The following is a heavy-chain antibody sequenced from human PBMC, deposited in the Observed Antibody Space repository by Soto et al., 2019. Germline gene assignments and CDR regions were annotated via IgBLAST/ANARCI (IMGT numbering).Heavy chain of an antibody. CDR3: ARVYYDSSGYYSSWFDP. V-gene: IGHV4-4*07. CDR2: IYTSGST. J-gene: IGHJ5*02. Sequence: QVQLQELGPGLVKPSETLSLTCTVSGGSISSYYWSWIRQPAGKGLEWIGRIYTSGSTNYNPSLKSRVTMSVDTSKNQFSLKLSSVTAADTAVYYCARVYYDSSGYYSSWFDPWGQGTLVTVSS. D-gene: IGHD3-22*01. CDR1: GGSISSYY.